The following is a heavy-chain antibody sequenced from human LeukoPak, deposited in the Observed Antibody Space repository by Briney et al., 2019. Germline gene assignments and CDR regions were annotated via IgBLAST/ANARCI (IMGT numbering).Heavy chain of an antibody. V-gene: IGHV3-23*01. CDR2: ISGSGGST. CDR1: GFTFSSYA. CDR3: AKDVGIAVAGSLRVDDAFDI. D-gene: IGHD6-19*01. J-gene: IGHJ3*02. Sequence: PGGSLRLSCAASGFTFSSYAMSWVRQAPGKGLEWVSAISGSGGSTYYADSVKGRFTISRDNSKNTLYLQMNSLRAEDTAVYYCAKDVGIAVAGSLRVDDAFDIWGQGTMVTVSS.